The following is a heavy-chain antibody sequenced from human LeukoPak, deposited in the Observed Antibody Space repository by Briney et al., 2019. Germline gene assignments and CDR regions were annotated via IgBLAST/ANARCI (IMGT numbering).Heavy chain of an antibody. CDR2: INQDGSKA. D-gene: IGHD5-24*01. J-gene: IGHJ4*02. Sequence: GGSLRLSCAASGFTFSNYWMTWVRQAPGKGLEWVAHINQDGSKAYYMDSVKARFTVSRDNAENSVSLHMNSLRAEDTAVYYCVRDGGVDGYDLLDYWGQGSLVTVYS. V-gene: IGHV3-7*01. CDR1: GFTFSNYW. CDR3: VRDGGVDGYDLLDY.